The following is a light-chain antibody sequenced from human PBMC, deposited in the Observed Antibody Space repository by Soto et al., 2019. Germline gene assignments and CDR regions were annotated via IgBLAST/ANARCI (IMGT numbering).Light chain of an antibody. V-gene: IGLV1-47*01. CDR3: AAWGDSLV. J-gene: IGLJ2*01. CDR2: RSD. CDR1: SSNIGAGYD. Sequence: QSVLTQPPSVSGAPGQRVTISCTGSSSNIGAGYDVNWYQHLPGTAPKLLIYRSDQRPSGVPDRFTGSKSGTSASLAISGLRSEDEAVYYCAAWGDSLVFGGGTQLTVL.